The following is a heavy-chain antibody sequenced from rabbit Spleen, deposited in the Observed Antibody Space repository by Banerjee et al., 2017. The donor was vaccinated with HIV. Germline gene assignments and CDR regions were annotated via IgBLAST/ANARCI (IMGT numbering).Heavy chain of an antibody. V-gene: IGHV1S45*01. Sequence: QEQLEESGGGLVKPEGSLTLTCKASGVSLNDKDVMCWVRQAPGKGLEWIACINIVTGKSVYASWAKGRFTMSRTSSTTVTLQMTSLTVADTATYFCARDAGTSFSTYGMDLWGQGTLVTVS. D-gene: IGHD8-1*01. CDR3: ARDAGTSFSTYGMDL. J-gene: IGHJ6*01. CDR1: GVSLNDKDV. CDR2: INIVTGKS.